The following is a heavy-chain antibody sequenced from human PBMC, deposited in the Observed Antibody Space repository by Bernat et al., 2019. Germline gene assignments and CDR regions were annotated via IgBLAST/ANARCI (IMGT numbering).Heavy chain of an antibody. CDR3: AKGIAARDAFDI. D-gene: IGHD6-6*01. CDR2: IVGSGSST. V-gene: IGHV3-23*04. CDR1: GFTFSSYA. Sequence: EVKLVESGGGLVQPGGSLRLSCAASGFTFSSYAMTWVRQAPGKGLEWVSGIVGSGSSTYYADSVKGRFTVSRDNSRDTLYLQMNSLRVEDTAVYYCAKGIAARDAFDIWGQGTMVTVSS. J-gene: IGHJ3*02.